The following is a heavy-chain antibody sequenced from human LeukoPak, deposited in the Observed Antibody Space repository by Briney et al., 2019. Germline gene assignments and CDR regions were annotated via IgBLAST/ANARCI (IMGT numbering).Heavy chain of an antibody. CDR2: ISGSGSST. CDR3: AKGSSNGRPYYFDY. Sequence: GGSLRLSCAASGFTFSSYAMSWVRQAPGKGLEWVSAISGSGSSTYYADSVKGRFTISRDSSKNTLFLQMNSLRAEDTAVYYCAKGSSNGRPYYFDYWGQGALVTVSS. J-gene: IGHJ4*02. CDR1: GFTFSSYA. V-gene: IGHV3-23*01. D-gene: IGHD6-19*01.